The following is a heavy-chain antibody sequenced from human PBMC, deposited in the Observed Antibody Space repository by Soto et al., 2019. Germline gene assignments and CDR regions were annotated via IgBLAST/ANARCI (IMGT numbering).Heavy chain of an antibody. Sequence: VQLVESGGVLVQPGRSLRLSCAASGFNFDDYAMHWVRQAPGKGLGWVSGIDWNGDTTGYADSVQGRCTISRDNARNFLLLSLNNMRADDTALYYSANCRSSWLESGMDVWGQGTTVIAS. D-gene: IGHD5-12*01. CDR3: ANCRSSWLESGMDV. CDR2: IDWNGDTT. CDR1: GFNFDDYA. J-gene: IGHJ6*02. V-gene: IGHV3-9*01.